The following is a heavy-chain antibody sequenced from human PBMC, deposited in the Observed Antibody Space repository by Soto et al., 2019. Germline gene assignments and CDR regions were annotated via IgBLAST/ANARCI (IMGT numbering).Heavy chain of an antibody. V-gene: IGHV3-30*18. Sequence: QVQLVESGGGVVQPGRSLRLSCVASGFTFSSYGMHWVRQAPGKGLEWVAVISYDGSNKYYADSVKGRFTISRDNSKNTLYLQMNSLRAEDTAVYYCAKGARIAVAGYYFDYWGQGTLVTVSS. D-gene: IGHD6-19*01. CDR2: ISYDGSNK. CDR1: GFTFSSYG. CDR3: AKGARIAVAGYYFDY. J-gene: IGHJ4*02.